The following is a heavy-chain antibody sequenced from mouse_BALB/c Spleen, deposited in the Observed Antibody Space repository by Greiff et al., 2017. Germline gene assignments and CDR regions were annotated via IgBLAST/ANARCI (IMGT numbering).Heavy chain of an antibody. Sequence: EVKLVESGPGLVKPSQSLSLTCTVTGYSITSDYAWNWIRQFPRNTLEWMGYISYSGSTSYNPSLKSRISITRDTSKNQFFLQLNSVTTEDTATYYCARSGLRLPLFAYWGQGTLVTVSA. J-gene: IGHJ3*01. V-gene: IGHV3-2*02. D-gene: IGHD1-2*01. CDR1: GYSITSDYA. CDR3: ARSGLRLPLFAY. CDR2: ISYSGST.